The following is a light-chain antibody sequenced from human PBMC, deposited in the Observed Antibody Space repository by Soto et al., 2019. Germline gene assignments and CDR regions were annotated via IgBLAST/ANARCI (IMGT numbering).Light chain of an antibody. J-gene: IGLJ1*01. CDR1: TSNIGTFY. CDR2: LGD. CDR3: AAWEDNLNAYV. V-gene: IGLV1-47*02. Sequence: QSALTQPPSASSTPGQTVTISCSGSTSNIGTFYVYWYQHLPGTAPKLLIYLGDQRASGVSDRFSGSRSGTSASLAINGLRSDDEADYYCAAWEDNLNAYVFGSGTKVTVL.